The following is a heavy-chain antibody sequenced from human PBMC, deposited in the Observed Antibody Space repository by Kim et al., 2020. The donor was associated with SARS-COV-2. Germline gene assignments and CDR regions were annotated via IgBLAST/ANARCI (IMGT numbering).Heavy chain of an antibody. CDR3: ARSGDGTYPQGAYYYGL. CDR1: GIRFDDYA. D-gene: IGHD3-16*02. CDR2: ISRIGDNR. J-gene: IGHJ6*01. V-gene: IGHV3-9*01. Sequence: GGSLRLSCAASGIRFDDYALHWVRQPPGKGLEWVSGISRIGDNRGYADSVRGRFTISRDNAKNSMYLQLNELRLDDTALYYCARSGDGTYPQGAYYYGL.